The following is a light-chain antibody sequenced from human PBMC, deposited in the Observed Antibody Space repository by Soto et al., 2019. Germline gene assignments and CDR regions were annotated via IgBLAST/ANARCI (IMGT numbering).Light chain of an antibody. CDR3: QQYYSDPLT. CDR1: QGISSY. V-gene: IGKV1-8*01. Sequence: IRMTQSPSSLFASTGDRVTVTCRASQGISSYLAWYQQKPGKAPKLLIYGASTLQSGVPSRFSGSGSETDYTLTISRLQSEDFETYYCQQYYSDPLTFGGGTKVDIK. CDR2: GAS. J-gene: IGKJ4*01.